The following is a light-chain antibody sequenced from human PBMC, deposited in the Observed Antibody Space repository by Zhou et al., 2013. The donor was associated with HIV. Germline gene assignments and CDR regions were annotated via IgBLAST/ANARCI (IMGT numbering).Light chain of an antibody. CDR2: GAS. Sequence: EIVMTQSPVTLSVSPGERATLSCRASQTVRSNLAWYQQKPGQAPRLLIYGASTRATGIPARFSGSESGTEFTLTISSLQSEDFAVYYCQQYNNWPGTFGQGTKLEIK. CDR1: QTVRSN. CDR3: QQYNNWPGT. V-gene: IGKV3-15*01. J-gene: IGKJ2*02.